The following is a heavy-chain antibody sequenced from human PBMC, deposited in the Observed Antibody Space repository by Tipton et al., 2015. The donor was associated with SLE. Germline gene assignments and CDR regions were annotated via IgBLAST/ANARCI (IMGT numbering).Heavy chain of an antibody. Sequence: LRLSCTVSSDSIRNYWSWIRQPPGKGLEWIGYIYYSGSTNCNPSLESRLTISVDTSKNQFSLKLNSVTAADTAVYYCARISVDTTMAQRVDYGMDVWGQGTTVTVSS. D-gene: IGHD5-18*01. V-gene: IGHV4-59*01. CDR3: ARISVDTTMAQRVDYGMDV. J-gene: IGHJ6*02. CDR2: IYYSGST. CDR1: SDSIRNY.